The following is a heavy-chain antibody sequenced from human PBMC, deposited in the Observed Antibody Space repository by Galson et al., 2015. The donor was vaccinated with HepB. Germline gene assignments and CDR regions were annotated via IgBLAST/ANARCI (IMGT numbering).Heavy chain of an antibody. D-gene: IGHD3-22*01. J-gene: IGHJ4*02. V-gene: IGHV3-30*04. CDR2: IYSDGRNA. CDR3: APDYDTSAYYLGY. Sequence: SLRLSCTASGFTFSDYSMRWFRQAPGQGLEWVALIYSDGRNAHYADYVKGRLTISRDTSKKTPYLQMNTLRAEDTAVYYCAPDYDTSAYYLGYWGQGTLVTVSS. CDR1: GFTFSDYS.